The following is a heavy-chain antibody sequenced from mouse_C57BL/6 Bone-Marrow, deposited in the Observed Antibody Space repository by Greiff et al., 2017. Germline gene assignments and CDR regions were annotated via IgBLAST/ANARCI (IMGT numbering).Heavy chain of an antibody. D-gene: IGHD1-1*01. CDR2: ISDGGSYT. V-gene: IGHV5-4*01. J-gene: IGHJ3*01. CDR1: GFTFSSYA. CDR3: ARDTADYYGSPFAY. Sequence: EVKLVESGGGLVKPGGSLKLSCAASGFTFSSYAMSWVRQTPEKRLEWVATISDGGSYTYYPDNVKGRFTISRDNAKNNLYLQMSHLKSEDTAMYYCARDTADYYGSPFAYWGQGTLVTVSA.